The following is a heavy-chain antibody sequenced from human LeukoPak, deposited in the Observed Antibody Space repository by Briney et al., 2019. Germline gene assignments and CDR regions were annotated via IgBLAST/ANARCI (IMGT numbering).Heavy chain of an antibody. CDR1: VLTSAENA. Sequence: GGALRLSCVDPVLTSAENAIHWVCEAPVKGLERVSLIIEGGSRTYYADSVKSRFTISRDNSKNSLYLQMNSLRTEDTAFYYCAKDLTQLYLAFDYWGEGTLVTVSS. J-gene: IGHJ4*02. CDR3: AKDLTQLYLAFDY. D-gene: IGHD2-2*02. V-gene: IGHV3-43*02. CDR2: IIEGGSRT.